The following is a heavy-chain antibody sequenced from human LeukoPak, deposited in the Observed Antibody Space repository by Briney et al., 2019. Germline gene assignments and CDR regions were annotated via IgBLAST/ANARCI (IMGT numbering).Heavy chain of an antibody. J-gene: IGHJ4*02. CDR1: GGSLSSFY. CDR3: ARRSWYVDY. D-gene: IGHD3-10*01. CDR2: IYSSGST. Sequence: SETLSLTCTVSGGSLSSFYWSWIRQPPGKGLEWIGYIYSSGSTSYNPSLASRVTISEDTSKNQFSLKLRSVTAADTAVYYCARRSWYVDYWGQGTLVTVSS. V-gene: IGHV4-59*08.